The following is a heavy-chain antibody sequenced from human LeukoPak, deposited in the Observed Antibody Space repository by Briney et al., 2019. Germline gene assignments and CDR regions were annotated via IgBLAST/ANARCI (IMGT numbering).Heavy chain of an antibody. V-gene: IGHV1-18*01. Sequence: ASVKVSCKASGYTFTSYGISWVRQAPGQGLEWMGWISAYNGNTNYAQKLQGRVTMTTDTSTSTAHMELRSLRSDDTAVYYCARVGYSIKRNWFDPWGQGTLVTVSS. J-gene: IGHJ5*02. CDR2: ISAYNGNT. D-gene: IGHD6-13*01. CDR3: ARVGYSIKRNWFDP. CDR1: GYTFTSYG.